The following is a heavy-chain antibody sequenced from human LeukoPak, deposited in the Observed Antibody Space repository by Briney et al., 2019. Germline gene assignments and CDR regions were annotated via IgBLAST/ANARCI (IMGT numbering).Heavy chain of an antibody. V-gene: IGHV1-2*02. CDR2: INPNSGGT. Sequence: ASVKVSCKASGGTFSSYAISWVRQAPGQGLEWMGWINPNSGGTNYAQKFQGRVTMTRDTSISTAYMELSRLRSDDTAVYYCARLPTNSGSYRPYLGAFDYWGQGTLVTVSS. CDR3: ARLPTNSGSYRPYLGAFDY. CDR1: GGTFSSYA. J-gene: IGHJ4*02. D-gene: IGHD1-26*01.